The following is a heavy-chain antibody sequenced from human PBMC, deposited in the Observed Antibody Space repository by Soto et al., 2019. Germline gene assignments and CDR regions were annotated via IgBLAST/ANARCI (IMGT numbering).Heavy chain of an antibody. CDR3: VRDDCSGGTCYGGY. V-gene: IGHV3-33*01. D-gene: IGHD2-15*01. Sequence: QVHLVESGGGVVQPGGSLRLSCEASGFTFRDYGFHWVHQAPGKGLEWVAVIYYDGSGSDYEDSVRGRFIFSRDISTNTLYLQMNSLRAEDTAVYYCVRDDCSGGTCYGGYWGQGTLVTVSS. J-gene: IGHJ4*02. CDR1: GFTFRDYG. CDR2: IYYDGSGS.